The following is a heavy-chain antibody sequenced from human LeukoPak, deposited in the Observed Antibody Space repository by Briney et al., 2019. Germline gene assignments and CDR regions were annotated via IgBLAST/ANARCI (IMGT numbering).Heavy chain of an antibody. J-gene: IGHJ4*02. D-gene: IGHD5-12*01. CDR2: IKEDGSAQ. CDR1: GFAFSRFW. Sequence: PGGSLRLSCAASGFAFSRFWMTWVRQAPGKRLEWVGNIKEDGSAQYYLDSVKGRFTISRDNAKRSLYLQMNSLRDDDTAVYYCARLIVAGNFDYWGQGSLVTVSS. V-gene: IGHV3-7*05. CDR3: ARLIVAGNFDY.